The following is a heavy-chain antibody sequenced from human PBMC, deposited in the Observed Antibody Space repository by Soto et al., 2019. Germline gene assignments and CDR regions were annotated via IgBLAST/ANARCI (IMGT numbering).Heavy chain of an antibody. CDR2: RAPLDSQT. V-gene: IGHV5-10-1*01. CDR1: GYDFAGYW. Sequence: GASVQIYCKGFGYDFAGYWVAWVRQKPGKALEWSGRRAPLDSQTDHSPSFRGHVTISVPKALTTVLLQWSSLRAADTALYYFSRQRYDADTGPYFQYDFDARGQVTL. CDR3: SRQRYDADTGPYFQYDFDA. D-gene: IGHD5-18*01. J-gene: IGHJ4*02.